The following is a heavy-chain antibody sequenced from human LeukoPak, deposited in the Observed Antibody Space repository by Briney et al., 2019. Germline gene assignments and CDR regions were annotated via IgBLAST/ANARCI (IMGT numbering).Heavy chain of an antibody. Sequence: SETLSLTCAVSGGSISSSNWWSWVRQPPGKGLEWIGEIYHSGSTNYNPSLKSRVTISVDKSKNQFSLKLSSVTAADTAVYYCARDGRAARKYYYYYYMDVWGKGTTVTVSS. D-gene: IGHD6-6*01. CDR1: GGSISSSNW. J-gene: IGHJ6*03. CDR3: ARDGRAARKYYYYYYMDV. V-gene: IGHV4-4*02. CDR2: IYHSGST.